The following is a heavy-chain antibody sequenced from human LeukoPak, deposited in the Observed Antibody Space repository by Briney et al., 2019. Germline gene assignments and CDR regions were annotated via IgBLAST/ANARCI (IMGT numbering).Heavy chain of an antibody. CDR2: ISGSGGST. J-gene: IGHJ4*02. Sequence: PGGSLRLSCAVSGFTFADSAMRWVRQAPGKGLEWVSVISGSGGSTYYADSVNGRFTISRDNSKNTLYLQMNSLRAKDTAVYYCAKGRAAAGTQNFDYWGQGTLVTVSS. CDR3: AKGRAAAGTQNFDY. CDR1: GFTFADSA. D-gene: IGHD6-13*01. V-gene: IGHV3-23*01.